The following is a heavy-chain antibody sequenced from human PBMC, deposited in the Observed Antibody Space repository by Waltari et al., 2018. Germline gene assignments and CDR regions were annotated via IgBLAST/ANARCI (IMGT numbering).Heavy chain of an antibody. CDR2: ITPGGAP. J-gene: IGHJ4*02. V-gene: IGHV3-23*04. CDR3: AKEIPYSNGWLHIDS. D-gene: IGHD6-19*01. Sequence: EVQLVESGGGLVQPGGSLRLPCAASGFTLSGCGLSWVRQAPGKGLEWVSGITPGGAPYYADFVRGRFTISRDNSNNMLFLQMNSLRVDDTAIYYCAKEIPYSNGWLHIDSWGQGTLVSVPS. CDR1: GFTLSGCG.